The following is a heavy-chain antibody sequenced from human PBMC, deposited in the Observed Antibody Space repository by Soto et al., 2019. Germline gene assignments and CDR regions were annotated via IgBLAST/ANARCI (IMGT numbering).Heavy chain of an antibody. Sequence: SGPSLVNPTETLTLTCTFSGFSVSPTGMGVGWIRQPPGKALEWLALIFWNDDKRYIPSLKSRLTITKGTYNNQVVLTMTNMDPVDTGTYYCAHRGYKYGPLFDYWCQGTLETVSS. V-gene: IGHV2-5*01. CDR2: IFWNDDK. CDR1: GFSVSPTGMG. J-gene: IGHJ4*02. CDR3: AHRGYKYGPLFDY. D-gene: IGHD5-18*01.